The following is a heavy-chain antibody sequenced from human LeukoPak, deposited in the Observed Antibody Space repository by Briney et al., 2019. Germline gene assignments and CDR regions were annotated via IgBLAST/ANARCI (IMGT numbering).Heavy chain of an antibody. J-gene: IGHJ1*01. V-gene: IGHV3-7*01. D-gene: IGHD3-10*01. CDR2: IKQDGSEK. Sequence: PGGSLRLSCAASGFTFSSYWMSWVRQAPWKGLEWVANIKQDGSEKYYVDSVKGRFTISRDNAKNSLYLQMNSLRAEDTAVYYCARGSGGSFAEYFQHWGQGTLVTVSS. CDR3: ARGSGGSFAEYFQH. CDR1: GFTFSSYW.